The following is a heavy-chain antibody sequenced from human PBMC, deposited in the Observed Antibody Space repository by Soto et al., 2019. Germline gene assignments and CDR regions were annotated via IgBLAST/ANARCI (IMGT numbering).Heavy chain of an antibody. CDR1: GFTFSNYA. Sequence: HLLESGGGLVQPGGSLRLSSAASGFTFSNYAVSWVRQAPGKGLEWVPSLTGLGGGTYYADSLQGRFIISRYNSKNTLSLPMNSLRAEDTVIYYFAKGRYYDILTAYHAFDYWGQVTLVSVSS. CDR2: LTGLGGGT. J-gene: IGHJ4*02. CDR3: AKGRYYDILTAYHAFDY. V-gene: IGHV3-23*01. D-gene: IGHD3-9*01.